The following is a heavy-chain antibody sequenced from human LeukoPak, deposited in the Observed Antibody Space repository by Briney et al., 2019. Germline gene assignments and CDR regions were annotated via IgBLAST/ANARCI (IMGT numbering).Heavy chain of an antibody. V-gene: IGHV3-30*04. CDR2: FPSYGNLT. J-gene: IGHJ4*02. Sequence: GERLRLSCAAYGLRFNDYAVQWVRQAPGRVLEWVALFPSYGNLTSYVESVKGRFIIPSDDHNHPLYVQTNSLRTEDTALYYCAREMRGYYPHYGGQGTLLTVSS. D-gene: IGHD3-3*01. CDR1: GLRFNDYA. CDR3: AREMRGYYPHY.